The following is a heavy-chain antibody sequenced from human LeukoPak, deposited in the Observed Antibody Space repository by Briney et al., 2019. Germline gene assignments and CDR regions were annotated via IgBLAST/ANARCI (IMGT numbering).Heavy chain of an antibody. V-gene: IGHV3-53*01. Sequence: PGGSLRLSCAASGFTVSNNYMSWVRQAPGKGLEWVALIYGGGTTYYPHSVKGRFTISSDSSKNTLYLQMNGLRAADTAVYYCARAPNYGDYGGQWGRGTLVTVSS. CDR2: IYGGGTT. CDR3: ARAPNYGDYGGQ. J-gene: IGHJ4*02. CDR1: GFTVSNNY. D-gene: IGHD4-17*01.